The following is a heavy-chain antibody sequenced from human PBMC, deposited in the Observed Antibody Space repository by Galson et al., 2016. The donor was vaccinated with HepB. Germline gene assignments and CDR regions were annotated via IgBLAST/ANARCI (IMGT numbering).Heavy chain of an antibody. CDR1: GFTFSSYA. CDR2: VSGGSAYT. CDR3: ARANSGCVAYDF. Sequence: SLRLSCAASGFTFSSYAMNWVRQVPDKGLEWVAVVSGGSAYTYYADSVKGRFTIFRDNSKGTLYLQMNSLRVADTAVYYCARANSGCVAYDFWGQGTPVTVSS. V-gene: IGHV3-23*01. J-gene: IGHJ4*02. D-gene: IGHD6-19*01.